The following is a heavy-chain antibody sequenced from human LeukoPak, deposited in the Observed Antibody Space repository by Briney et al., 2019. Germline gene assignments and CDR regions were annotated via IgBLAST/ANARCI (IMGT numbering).Heavy chain of an antibody. CDR3: AKGWLQWFDY. CDR2: ISGSGGST. V-gene: IGHV3-23*01. D-gene: IGHD5-24*01. J-gene: IGHJ4*02. CDR1: GFPFSTHS. Sequence: GGSLRLSCAASGFPFSTHSLSWVRQAPGKGLEWVSAISGSGGSTYYADSVKGRFTISRDNSKNTLYLQMNSLRAEDTAVYYCAKGWLQWFDYWGQGTLVTVSS.